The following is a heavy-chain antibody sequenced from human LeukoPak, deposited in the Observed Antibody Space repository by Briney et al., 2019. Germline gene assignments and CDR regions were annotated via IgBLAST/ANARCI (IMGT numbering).Heavy chain of an antibody. D-gene: IGHD2-2*02. V-gene: IGHV3-23*01. CDR1: GFTFSAYA. J-gene: IGHJ4*02. CDR2: ISGSGGST. CDR3: AKVRREYCDSTSCYTSDY. Sequence: GGSLRLSCAASGFTFSAYAMTWVRQAPGKGLEWVSGISGSGGSTYYADAVKGRFTVSRDNSKNTLYVQLNSLRAEDTAIYYCAKVRREYCDSTSCYTSDYWGQGTLVTVSP.